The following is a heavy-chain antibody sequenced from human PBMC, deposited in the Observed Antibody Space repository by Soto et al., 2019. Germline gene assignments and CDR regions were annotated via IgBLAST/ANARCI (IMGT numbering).Heavy chain of an antibody. Sequence: QVQLVQSGAEVRKPGSSVKVSCKASRDAFSKYAFNWVRQAPGQGLDWMGWIIPIFGSRNYAEKFQGRVTITADESMSTAYMELRGLRFEDTAVYYCARGETYLGVWGQGTTVTVSS. J-gene: IGHJ6*02. D-gene: IGHD3-16*01. CDR2: IIPIFGSR. CDR1: RDAFSKYA. V-gene: IGHV1-69*01. CDR3: ARGETYLGV.